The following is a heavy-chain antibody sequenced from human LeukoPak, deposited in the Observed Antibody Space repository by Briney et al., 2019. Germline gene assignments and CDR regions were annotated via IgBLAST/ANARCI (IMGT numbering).Heavy chain of an antibody. V-gene: IGHV3-7*01. CDR2: LKRDGTGK. D-gene: IGHD2-2*01. Sequence: GGSLSLSCVASGFSHGRYWISGVRQAPAKGLEWVACLKRDGTGKNYVVSVWGRFTVSVDKGKTSLYLQMNSLRAEDTAKYYCATLDSTKSVLWGRGTAVIVSS. J-gene: IGHJ1*01. CDR3: ATLDSTKSVL. CDR1: GFSHGRYW.